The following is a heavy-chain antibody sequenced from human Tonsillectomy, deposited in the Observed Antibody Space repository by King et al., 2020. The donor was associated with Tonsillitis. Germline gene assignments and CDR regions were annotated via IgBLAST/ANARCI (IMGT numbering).Heavy chain of an antibody. Sequence: QLQESGPGLVKPSETLSLTCTVSGGSIRNYYWNWIRPPPGKGLEWIGYIYFSGNTNYNPSLKSRVNISEDMSKNQFSLKLTSVTAVDTAVYYVARGVVGVDSLLYPGGQGTLVIVSA. CDR1: GGSIRNYY. CDR3: ARGVVGVDSLLYP. J-gene: IGHJ5*02. V-gene: IGHV4-59*01. CDR2: IYFSGNT. D-gene: IGHD3-3*01.